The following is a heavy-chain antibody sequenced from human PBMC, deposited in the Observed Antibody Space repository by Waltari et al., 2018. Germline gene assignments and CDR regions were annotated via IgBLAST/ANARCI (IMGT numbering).Heavy chain of an antibody. CDR1: GFTVSSNY. J-gene: IGHJ6*02. CDR2: IYSGGST. V-gene: IGHV3-53*01. CDR3: ARDQHYYGSGSYSDV. D-gene: IGHD3-10*01. Sequence: EVQLVESGGGLIQPGGSLRLSCAASGFTVSSNYMSWVRQAPGKGLEWVSGIYSGGSTDYADSVKGRFTISRDNSKNTLYLQMNSLRAEDTAVYYCARDQHYYGSGSYSDVWGQGTTVTVSS.